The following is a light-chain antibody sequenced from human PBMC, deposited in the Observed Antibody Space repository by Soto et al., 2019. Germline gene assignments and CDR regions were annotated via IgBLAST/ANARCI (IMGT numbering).Light chain of an antibody. J-gene: IGKJ1*01. CDR2: GES. V-gene: IGKV3-20*01. Sequence: EVVLTQSPGTLSLSPRERATLSCRARQSVSNNYLAWYQHKPGQAPRLLIYGESNRAPGIPDRFSGSGSGPDFTLPISRLEPEDFAVYYCQQYAASPRTFGQGTLVEVK. CDR1: QSVSNNY. CDR3: QQYAASPRT.